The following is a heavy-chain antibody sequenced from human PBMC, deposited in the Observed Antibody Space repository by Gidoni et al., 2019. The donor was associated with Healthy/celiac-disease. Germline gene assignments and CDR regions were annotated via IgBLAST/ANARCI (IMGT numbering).Heavy chain of an antibody. CDR1: GYPFTRYD. V-gene: IGHV1-8*01. D-gene: IGHD2-8*01. J-gene: IGHJ3*02. Sequence: QVQLVQSGAEVKKPGASVKVSCKASGYPFTRYDIHWVRQATGQGLEWMGWMNPNSGNTGYAQKFQGRVTMTRNTSISTAYMELSSLRSEDTAVYYCARYSCAGRTNGVCHDAFDIWGQGTMVTVSS. CDR3: ARYSCAGRTNGVCHDAFDI. CDR2: MNPNSGNT.